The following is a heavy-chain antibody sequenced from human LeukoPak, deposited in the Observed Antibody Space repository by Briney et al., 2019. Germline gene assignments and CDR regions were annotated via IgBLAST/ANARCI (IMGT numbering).Heavy chain of an antibody. CDR3: ARGDYFYGMDV. CDR1: GGSISSGVYY. CDR2: IYYSGST. Sequence: PSQTLSLTCTVSGGSISSGVYYWSWIRQHPGKGLEWIGYIYYSGSTYYNPSLKSRVTISVDTSKNQFSLKLSSVTAADTAVYYCARGDYFYGMDVWGQGTTVTVSS. J-gene: IGHJ6*02. V-gene: IGHV4-31*03.